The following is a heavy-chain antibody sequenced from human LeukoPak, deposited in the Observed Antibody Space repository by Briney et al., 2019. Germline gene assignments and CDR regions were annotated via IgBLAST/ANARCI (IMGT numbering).Heavy chain of an antibody. J-gene: IGHJ6*03. Sequence: GGSLRLSCAASGFTFSSYWMHWVRQAPGEGLVWVSRINTDGSYSDYADSVKGRFTISRDNAKNTLYLQMNSLRAEDTAVYYCARVVSSYYYMDVWGKGTTVSVSS. CDR2: INTDGSYS. CDR1: GFTFSSYW. CDR3: ARVVSSYYYMDV. D-gene: IGHD2-21*01. V-gene: IGHV3-74*01.